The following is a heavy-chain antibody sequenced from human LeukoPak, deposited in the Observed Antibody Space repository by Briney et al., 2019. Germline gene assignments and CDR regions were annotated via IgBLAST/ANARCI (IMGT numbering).Heavy chain of an antibody. CDR1: GVSISSRNW. CDR2: IYHSGST. Sequence: PSDTLSLTCAAWGVSISSRNWWSWFRRPPGKGLECIGEIYHSGSTNYNPSLESRVTISVDKSKNQFSLKLSSVTAADTAVYYCARDSRSDYYGSGSYNAFDIWGQGTMVTVSS. V-gene: IGHV4-4*02. D-gene: IGHD3-10*01. CDR3: ARDSRSDYYGSGSYNAFDI. J-gene: IGHJ3*02.